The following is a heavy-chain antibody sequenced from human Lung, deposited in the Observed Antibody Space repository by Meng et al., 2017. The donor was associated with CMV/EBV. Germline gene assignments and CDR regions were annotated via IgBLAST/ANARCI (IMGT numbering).Heavy chain of an antibody. D-gene: IGHD2-21*01. CDR3: VRYANSHYGMDV. CDR2: IKEDGSGQ. CDR1: GFTFTTFW. Sequence: GEXXKISCAASGFTFTTFWMTWVRQAPGKGLEWVANIKEDGSGQWYVDSVKGRFTISRDNAKQSVYLQMDSLRAEDTAVYYCVRYANSHYGMDVWGQGTTVNGSS. J-gene: IGHJ6*02. V-gene: IGHV3-7*01.